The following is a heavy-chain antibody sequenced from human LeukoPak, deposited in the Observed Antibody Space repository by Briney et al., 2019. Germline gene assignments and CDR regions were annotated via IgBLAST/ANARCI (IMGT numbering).Heavy chain of an antibody. V-gene: IGHV3-73*01. CDR3: TRRAYCGDDCYSGLDY. Sequence: GGSLTLSCAASGFTFSGSVMHWVRQPSGKGLEWVGRIRSKTNNDATAYAASVKGRFTIYRDDSKNVAYLQMNSLKIEDTAVYFCTRRAYCGDDCYSGLDYWGQGTLVTVSS. CDR1: GFTFSGSV. D-gene: IGHD2-21*02. CDR2: IRSKTNNDAT. J-gene: IGHJ4*02.